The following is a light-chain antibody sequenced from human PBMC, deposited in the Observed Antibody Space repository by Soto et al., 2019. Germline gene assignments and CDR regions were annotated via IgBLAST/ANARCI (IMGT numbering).Light chain of an antibody. V-gene: IGKV1-17*01. CDR3: LQHNSYPLG. J-gene: IGKJ1*01. CDR1: QGIRND. CDR2: AAS. Sequence: DIQMTQSPSSLSASVGDRVTITCRASQGIRNDVGWYQQKPGKAPKRLIYAASSLQSGVPSRFSGSGSGTEFTLTISSLQPEDFATYYCLQHNSYPLGFGQGTKVEIK.